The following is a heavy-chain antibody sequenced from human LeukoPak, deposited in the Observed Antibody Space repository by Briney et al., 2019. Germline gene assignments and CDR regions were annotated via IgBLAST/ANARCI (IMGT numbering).Heavy chain of an antibody. Sequence: GGSLRLSCAASGFTFSSYGMHWVRQAPGKGLEWVAVISYDGSNKYYADSVKGRFTISRDNSKNTLCLQMNSLRAEDTAVYYCAKDTYYDSSGPSDYWGQGTLVTVSS. V-gene: IGHV3-30*18. D-gene: IGHD3-22*01. CDR3: AKDTYYDSSGPSDY. J-gene: IGHJ4*02. CDR2: ISYDGSNK. CDR1: GFTFSSYG.